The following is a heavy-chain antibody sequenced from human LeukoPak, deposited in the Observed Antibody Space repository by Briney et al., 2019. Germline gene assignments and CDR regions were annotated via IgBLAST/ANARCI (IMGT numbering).Heavy chain of an antibody. V-gene: IGHV4-61*02. CDR3: ARELGSSWYWWFDP. J-gene: IGHJ5*02. Sequence: SETLSLSCTVSGGSISSGSYYWSWIRQPAGKGLEWIGRIYTSGSTNYNPSLKSRVTISVDTSKNQFSLKLSSVTAADTAVYYCARELGSSWYWWFDPWGQGTLVTVSS. D-gene: IGHD6-13*01. CDR1: GGSISSGSYY. CDR2: IYTSGST.